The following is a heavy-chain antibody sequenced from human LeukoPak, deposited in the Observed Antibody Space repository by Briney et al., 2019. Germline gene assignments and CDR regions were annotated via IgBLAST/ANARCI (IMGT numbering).Heavy chain of an antibody. Sequence: GGSLRLSCTPSGLSFGDYGMSWVRQAPGKGLEWVSFIQSKTYGEGTMYAASVRGRFTISRDDSRSTAYLQMNSLKTEDTAVYYCTASDHLYCSSSSCHFDYWGQGTLVTVAS. CDR2: IQSKTYGEGT. CDR3: TASDHLYCSSSSCHFDY. V-gene: IGHV3-49*04. D-gene: IGHD2-2*01. J-gene: IGHJ4*02. CDR1: GLSFGDYG.